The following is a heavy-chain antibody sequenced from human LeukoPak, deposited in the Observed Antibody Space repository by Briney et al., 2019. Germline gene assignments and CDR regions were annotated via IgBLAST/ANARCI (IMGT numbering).Heavy chain of an antibody. D-gene: IGHD4-17*01. Sequence: PSETLSLTCDVYGGSISGHYWSWIRQPPGKGLEWIGEINHSGSTNYNPSLKSRVTISVDTSKNQFSLTLTSVTAADTAVYYCALRTRYGEFWGQGTLVTVSS. CDR1: GGSISGHY. J-gene: IGHJ4*02. CDR3: ALRTRYGEF. V-gene: IGHV4-34*01. CDR2: INHSGST.